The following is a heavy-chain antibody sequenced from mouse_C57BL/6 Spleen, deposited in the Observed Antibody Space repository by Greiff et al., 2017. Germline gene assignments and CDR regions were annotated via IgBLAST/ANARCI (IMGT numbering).Heavy chain of an antibody. CDR1: GFTFSDYG. V-gene: IGHV5-17*01. Sequence: EVKLVESGGGLVKPGGSLKLSCAASGFTFSDYGMHWVRQAPEKGLEWVAYISSGSSTIYYADTVKGRFTISRDNAKNTLFLQMTSLRSEDTAMYYCARGITTVVATEYFDVWGTGTTVTVSS. CDR3: ARGITTVVATEYFDV. D-gene: IGHD1-1*01. J-gene: IGHJ1*03. CDR2: ISSGSSTI.